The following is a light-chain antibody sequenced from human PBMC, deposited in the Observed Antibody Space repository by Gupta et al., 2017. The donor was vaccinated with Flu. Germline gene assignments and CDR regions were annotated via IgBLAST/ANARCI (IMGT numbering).Light chain of an antibody. J-gene: IGKJ1*01. CDR1: RRISTY. CDR2: YAF. CDR3: QQLYYYPRT. Sequence: GARVTITCRPSRRISTYLAWYQQKPGKAPKLLIFYAFTLETGVPSRFSGGGSGTEFTLTISSLQPEDFATYYCQQLYYYPRTFGQGTKVEVK. V-gene: IGKV1-9*01.